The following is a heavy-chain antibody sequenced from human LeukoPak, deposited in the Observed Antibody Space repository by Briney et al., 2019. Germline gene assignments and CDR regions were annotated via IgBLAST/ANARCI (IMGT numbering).Heavy chain of an antibody. D-gene: IGHD6-13*01. CDR1: GFNFRSYA. V-gene: IGHV3-30*04. J-gene: IGHJ6*03. Sequence: PGTSLRLSCAASGFNFRSYAFHWVRQAPGKGPEWMAFITYDGTDTYYADSVKGRFTLSRDNSQNTLYLQMNSLRAEDTAVYYCAKDPRKYSSSWYPYYYYMDVWGKGTTVTVSS. CDR3: AKDPRKYSSSWYPYYYYMDV. CDR2: ITYDGTDT.